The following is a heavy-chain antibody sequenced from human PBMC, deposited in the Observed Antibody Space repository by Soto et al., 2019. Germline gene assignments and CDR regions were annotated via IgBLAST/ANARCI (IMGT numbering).Heavy chain of an antibody. CDR3: ASSDSSGFYLHF. CDR2: IIPLFGTG. CDR1: GGTFSTHI. Sequence: ASVKVSCKASGGTFSTHIINWVRQAPGQGLEWMGGIIPLFGTGSYAQKFRDRVSITADGSTYTAYMELSSLRSEDTAVSYCASSDSSGFYLHFWGQGTLVTVSS. J-gene: IGHJ4*02. V-gene: IGHV1-69*13. D-gene: IGHD3-22*01.